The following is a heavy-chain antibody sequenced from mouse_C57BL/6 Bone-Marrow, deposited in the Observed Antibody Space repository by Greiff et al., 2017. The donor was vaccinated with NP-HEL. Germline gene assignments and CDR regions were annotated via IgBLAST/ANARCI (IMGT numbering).Heavy chain of an antibody. J-gene: IGHJ2*01. CDR1: GYSITSGYY. V-gene: IGHV3-6*01. D-gene: IGHD1-1*01. CDR3: ARDGTTGPYYFDY. CDR2: ISYDGSN. Sequence: EVKLVESGPGLVKPSQSLSLTCSVTGYSITSGYYWNWIRQFPGNKLEWMGYISYDGSNNYNPSLKNRISITRDTSKNQFFLKLNSVTTEDTATYYCARDGTTGPYYFDYWGQGTTLTVSS.